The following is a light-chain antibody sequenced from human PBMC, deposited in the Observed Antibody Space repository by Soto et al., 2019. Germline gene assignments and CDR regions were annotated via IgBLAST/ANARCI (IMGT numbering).Light chain of an antibody. CDR3: QKTYSTPQP. CDR1: QPIDRY. V-gene: IGKV1-39*01. Sequence: DIQVTQSPSSLSASVGDSVTITCRASQPIDRYLNWYQHKPGKAPKLLINAASSLQSGVPSRFSGSGFATDFTLTISGLQPEYFATYYCQKTYSTPQPFGQGTRLEIK. J-gene: IGKJ5*01. CDR2: AAS.